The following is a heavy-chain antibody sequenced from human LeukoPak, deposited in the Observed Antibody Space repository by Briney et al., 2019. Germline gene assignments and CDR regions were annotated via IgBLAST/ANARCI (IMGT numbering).Heavy chain of an antibody. CDR2: IYNSGST. CDR1: GASFNTGDYY. CDR3: ARGAPPDS. Sequence: SETLSLTCIVSGASFNTGDYYWNWIRQHPGKGLEWIGYIYNSGSTYYNPSLKSRITISVDTSKNHFSLRLTSVTAADSAVYYCARGAPPDSWGQGTLVTVSS. V-gene: IGHV4-31*03. J-gene: IGHJ4*02.